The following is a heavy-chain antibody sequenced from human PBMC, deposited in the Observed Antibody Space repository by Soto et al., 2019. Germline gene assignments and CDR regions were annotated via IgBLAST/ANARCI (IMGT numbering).Heavy chain of an antibody. CDR3: AKVQYSSSWYNWFDP. V-gene: IGHV3-23*01. J-gene: IGHJ5*02. CDR2: ISGSGGST. CDR1: GFTFSSYA. D-gene: IGHD6-13*01. Sequence: EVQLLESGGGLVQPGGSLRLSCAASGFTFSSYAMSWVRQAPGKGLEWVSAISGSGGSTYYADSVKGRFTISRDMSKNTLYLQMNSLRAEDTAVYYCAKVQYSSSWYNWFDPWGQGTLVTVSS.